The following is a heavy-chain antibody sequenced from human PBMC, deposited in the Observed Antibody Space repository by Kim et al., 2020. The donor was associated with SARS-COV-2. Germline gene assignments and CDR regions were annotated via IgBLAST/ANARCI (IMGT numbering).Heavy chain of an antibody. J-gene: IGHJ4*02. Sequence: DSVKGRFTISRDNSKNTLYLQMNSLRAEDTAVYYCAKGVGSFGSGNYYNYWGQGTLVTVSS. CDR3: AKGVGSFGSGNYYNY. D-gene: IGHD3-10*01. V-gene: IGHV3-23*01.